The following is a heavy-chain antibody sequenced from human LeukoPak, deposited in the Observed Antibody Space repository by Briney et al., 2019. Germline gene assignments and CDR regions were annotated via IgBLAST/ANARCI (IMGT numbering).Heavy chain of an antibody. J-gene: IGHJ3*02. Sequence: PSETLSFTCAVYGGSFSGYYWSWIRQPPGKGLEWIGEINHSGSTNYNPSLKSRVTISVDTSKNQFSLKLSSVTAADTAVYYCAGRMDSDAFDIWGQGTMVTVSS. V-gene: IGHV4-34*01. CDR2: INHSGST. D-gene: IGHD2-15*01. CDR3: AGRMDSDAFDI. CDR1: GGSFSGYY.